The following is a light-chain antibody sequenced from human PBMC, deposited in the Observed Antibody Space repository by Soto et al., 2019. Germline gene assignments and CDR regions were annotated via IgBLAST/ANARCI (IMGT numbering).Light chain of an antibody. CDR3: ATWDDSLDGPV. CDR2: NNN. Sequence: QSVLTQPPSASGTPGQRVTISCSGSRSNIGSQVVSWFQHIPGTAPKVLINNNNERPSGVPDRISGSKSGTSASLAISGLQSEDEADYYCATWDDSLDGPVFGGGTKVTVL. J-gene: IGLJ3*02. V-gene: IGLV1-44*01. CDR1: RSNIGSQV.